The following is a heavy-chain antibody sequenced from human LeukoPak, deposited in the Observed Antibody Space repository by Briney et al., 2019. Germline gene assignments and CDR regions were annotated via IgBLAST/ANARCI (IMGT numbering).Heavy chain of an antibody. CDR2: IYYSGST. Sequence: SETLSLTCTVSGGSISSGDYYWSWIRQPPGKGLEWIGYIYYSGSTNYNPSLKSRVIISVDTSKNQFSLKLNSVTAADTAVYYCARDYSYGYFRYFDLWGRGTLVTVSS. D-gene: IGHD5-18*01. CDR3: ARDYSYGYFRYFDL. CDR1: GGSISSGDYY. V-gene: IGHV4-61*08. J-gene: IGHJ2*01.